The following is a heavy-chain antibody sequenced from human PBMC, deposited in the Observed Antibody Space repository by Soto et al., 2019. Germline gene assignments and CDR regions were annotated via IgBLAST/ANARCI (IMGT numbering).Heavy chain of an antibody. V-gene: IGHV1-69*01. CDR1: GGTLSSYA. Sequence: KGSCQGSGGTLSSYAISWGRKGPGQGLEWMGGIIPIFGTANCAQKFQGRVTITADESTSTAYMELSSLRSEDTAVYYCARVPGYCSGGSCYGYFDYWGQGTLVTVSS. D-gene: IGHD2-15*01. CDR2: IIPIFGTA. CDR3: ARVPGYCSGGSCYGYFDY. J-gene: IGHJ4*02.